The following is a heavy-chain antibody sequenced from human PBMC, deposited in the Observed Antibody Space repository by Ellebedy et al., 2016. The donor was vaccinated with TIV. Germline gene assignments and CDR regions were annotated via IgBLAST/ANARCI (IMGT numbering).Heavy chain of an antibody. CDR2: IYYSGST. J-gene: IGHJ5*02. Sequence: SETLSLTCTVSDDSFGSSRLSWGWIRQPPGKGLEWIGSIYYSGSTNYNPSLKSRVTISADTSKNQFSLKLRSVTAADTAVYYCARLSSRIAAAAWGQGVLVTVTS. D-gene: IGHD6-13*01. V-gene: IGHV4-39*07. CDR1: DDSFGSSRLS. CDR3: ARLSSRIAAAA.